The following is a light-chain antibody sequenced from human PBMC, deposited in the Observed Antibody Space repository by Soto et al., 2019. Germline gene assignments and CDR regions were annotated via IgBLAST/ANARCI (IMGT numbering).Light chain of an antibody. CDR3: QQYDNLPT. CDR1: QSISSY. CDR2: DAS. Sequence: DIQMTQSPSSLSASVGDRVTITCRASQSISSYLNWYQQKPGKAPKLLIYDASNLETGVPSRFSGSGSGTDFTFTISSLQPEDIATYYYQQYDNLPTFGQGTRLEIK. V-gene: IGKV1-33*01. J-gene: IGKJ5*01.